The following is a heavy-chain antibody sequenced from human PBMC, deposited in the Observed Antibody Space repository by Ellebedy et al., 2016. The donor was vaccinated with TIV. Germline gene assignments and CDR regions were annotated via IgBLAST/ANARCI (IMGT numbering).Heavy chain of an antibody. CDR1: GGSFSGYY. V-gene: IGHV4-34*01. D-gene: IGHD3-10*01. J-gene: IGHJ4*02. CDR3: ARAPYYYGSGSYFFRFFY. Sequence: SETLSLXCAVYGGSFSGYYWSWIRQPPGKGLEWIGSIYYSGSTYYNPSLKSRVTISVDTSKNQFSLKLSSVTAADTAVYYCARAPYYYGSGSYFFRFFYWGQGTLVTVSS. CDR2: IYYSGST.